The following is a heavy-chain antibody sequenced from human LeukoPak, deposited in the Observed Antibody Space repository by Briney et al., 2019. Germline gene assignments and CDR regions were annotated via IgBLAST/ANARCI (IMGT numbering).Heavy chain of an antibody. Sequence: SETLSLTCTVSGGSISSSSYYWGWIRQPPGKGLEWIGSIYYSGSTYYSPSLKSRVTISVDTSKNQFSLKLSSVTAADTAVYYCARVMSEGDLVVRGAVWLYYYYYMDVWGKGTTVTVSS. V-gene: IGHV4-39*07. J-gene: IGHJ6*03. CDR1: GGSISSSSYY. CDR3: ARVMSEGDLVVRGAVWLYYYYYMDV. CDR2: IYYSGST. D-gene: IGHD3-10*01.